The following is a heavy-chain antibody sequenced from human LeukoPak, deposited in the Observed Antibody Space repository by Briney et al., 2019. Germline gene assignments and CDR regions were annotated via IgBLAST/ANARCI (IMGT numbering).Heavy chain of an antibody. J-gene: IGHJ5*02. V-gene: IGHV4-59*01. Sequence: SETLSLTCTVSGGSISSYYWSWIRQPPGKGLEWIGYIYYSGSTNYNPSLKSRVTISVDTSKNQFPLKLSSVTAADTAVYYCARGGDFWSGSLNWFDPWGQGTLVTVSS. D-gene: IGHD3-3*01. CDR3: ARGGDFWSGSLNWFDP. CDR2: IYYSGST. CDR1: GGSISSYY.